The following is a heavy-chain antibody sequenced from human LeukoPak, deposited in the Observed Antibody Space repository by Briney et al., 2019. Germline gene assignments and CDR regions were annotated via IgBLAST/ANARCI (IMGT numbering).Heavy chain of an antibody. J-gene: IGHJ3*02. CDR2: INPNSGGT. CDR3: ARGRMRVFDI. Sequence: ASVKVSCKASGYTFTGYYMHWVRQAPGQGLEWMGRINPNSGGTNYAQKFQGRVTMTRDTSTSTVYMELSSLRSEDTAVYYCARGRMRVFDIWGQGTMVTVSS. V-gene: IGHV1-2*06. CDR1: GYTFTGYY. D-gene: IGHD2-8*01.